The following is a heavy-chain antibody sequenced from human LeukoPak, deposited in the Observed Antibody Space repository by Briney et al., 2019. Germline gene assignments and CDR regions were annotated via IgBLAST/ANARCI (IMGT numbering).Heavy chain of an antibody. V-gene: IGHV4-39*07. CDR1: GGSISSSSYY. Sequence: SETLSLTCTVSGGSISSSSYYWGWIRQPPGKGLEWIGSIYYSGSTNYNPSLKSRVTISVDTSKNQFSLKLSSVTAADTAVYYCARVGGGMIRAFDIWGQGTMVTVSS. J-gene: IGHJ3*02. CDR2: IYYSGST. CDR3: ARVGGGMIRAFDI. D-gene: IGHD2-15*01.